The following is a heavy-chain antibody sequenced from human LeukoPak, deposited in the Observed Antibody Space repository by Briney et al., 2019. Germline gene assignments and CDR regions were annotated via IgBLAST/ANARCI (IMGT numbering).Heavy chain of an antibody. Sequence: GDSLRLSCSASGFTFRSYALSWLRQASGKGLEWVSGVSGSGTTYYADSVKGRLTISRDNSKNTLYLQMKSLRAEDTAVYYCAKAVRGAFVAFDYWGQGTLVIVSS. CDR3: AKAVRGAFVAFDY. CDR2: VSGSGTT. J-gene: IGHJ4*02. V-gene: IGHV3-23*01. D-gene: IGHD3-10*01. CDR1: GFTFRSYA.